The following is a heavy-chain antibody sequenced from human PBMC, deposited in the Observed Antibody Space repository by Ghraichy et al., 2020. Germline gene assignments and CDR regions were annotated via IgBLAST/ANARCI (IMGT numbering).Heavy chain of an antibody. J-gene: IGHJ4*02. V-gene: IGHV3-73*01. CDR3: TANYDILTAYYVH. CDR1: GFIFSDST. Sequence: GGSLRLSCAASGFIFSDSTIHWVRQASGKGLEWVGRIRSKPKSYATAYAASVKGRFTISRDDSKNTAYLQMNSLKIEDTAMYYCTANYDILTAYYVHWGQGSLVTVSS. D-gene: IGHD3-9*01. CDR2: IRSKPKSYAT.